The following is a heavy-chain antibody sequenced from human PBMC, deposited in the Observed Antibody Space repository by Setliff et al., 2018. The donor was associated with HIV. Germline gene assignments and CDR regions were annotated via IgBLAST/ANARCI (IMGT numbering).Heavy chain of an antibody. CDR2: VSGNGYTT. Sequence: GGSLRLSCAGSGFTFDYYAMAWVRQAPGKGLEWVSSVSGNGYTTFYANSVRGRFTVSRDNSKNTLFLQMTSLRAEDTAVYYCAAKRSDFGELSPFDFWGQGTLVTVSS. D-gene: IGHD3-10*01. CDR1: GFTFDYYA. J-gene: IGHJ4*02. V-gene: IGHV3-23*01. CDR3: AAKRSDFGELSPFDF.